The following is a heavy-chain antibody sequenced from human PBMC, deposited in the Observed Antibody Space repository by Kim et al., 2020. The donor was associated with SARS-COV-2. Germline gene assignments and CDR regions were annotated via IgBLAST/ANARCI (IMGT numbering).Heavy chain of an antibody. V-gene: IGHV3-7*04. CDR2: IKGDGSED. D-gene: IGHD3-16*01. Sequence: GGSLRLSCAASGFTFSSHWMSWVRQAPGEGLEWVANIKGDGSEDSYVYSVKGRFTISRDNAKYSLYLQMNSLRVEDTAVYYCTRVPLGDYYGMDVWGQGTTVTVSS. CDR3: TRVPLGDYYGMDV. CDR1: GFTFSSHW. J-gene: IGHJ6*02.